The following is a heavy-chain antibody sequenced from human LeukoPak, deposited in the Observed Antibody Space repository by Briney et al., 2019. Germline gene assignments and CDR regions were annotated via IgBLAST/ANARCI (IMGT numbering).Heavy chain of an antibody. CDR2: IRYNGNNQ. D-gene: IGHD3-10*01. V-gene: IGHV3-30*02. CDR1: GFTFNNYR. Sequence: GGSLPLSRAASGFTFNNYRMHWVRPPAAKGLDWVAFIRYNGNNQYYADSVKGRFTISRDNSKNTLYLQMNSLKGEDTAVYYCAKVSAFYYIGVWGKGTTVIISS. J-gene: IGHJ6*03. CDR3: AKVSAFYYIGV.